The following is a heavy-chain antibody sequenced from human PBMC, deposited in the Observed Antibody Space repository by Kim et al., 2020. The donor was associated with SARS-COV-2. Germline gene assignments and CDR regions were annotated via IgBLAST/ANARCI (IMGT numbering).Heavy chain of an antibody. J-gene: IGHJ5*02. Sequence: SETLSLTCTVSGGSISSSSYYWGWIRQPPGKGLEWIGSIYYSGSTYYNPSLKSRVTISVDTSKNQFSLKLSSVTAADTAVYYCARLSRAVAGKGWFDPWGQGTLVTVSS. CDR1: GGSISSSSYY. CDR2: IYYSGST. V-gene: IGHV4-39*01. D-gene: IGHD6-19*01. CDR3: ARLSRAVAGKGWFDP.